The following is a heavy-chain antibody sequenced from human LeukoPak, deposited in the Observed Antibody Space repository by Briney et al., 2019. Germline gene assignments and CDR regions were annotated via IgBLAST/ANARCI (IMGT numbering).Heavy chain of an antibody. Sequence: ASVKVSCKASGYTFTGYYMHWVRQAPGQGLEWMGWINPNGGGTKYAQKFQGRVTMTRDTSISTAYMELSRLRSDDTAVYYCAKDQVVVPAATRYYYYGMDVWGQGTTVTVSS. CDR1: GYTFTGYY. CDR2: INPNGGGT. D-gene: IGHD2-2*01. J-gene: IGHJ6*02. CDR3: AKDQVVVPAATRYYYYGMDV. V-gene: IGHV1-2*02.